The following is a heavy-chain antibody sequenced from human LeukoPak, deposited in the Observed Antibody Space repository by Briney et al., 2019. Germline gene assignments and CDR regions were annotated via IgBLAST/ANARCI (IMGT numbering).Heavy chain of an antibody. V-gene: IGHV1-69*05. Sequence: SVKVSCKASGGTFSSYAISWVRQAPGQGLEWMGGIIPIFGTANYAQKFQGRVTITTDESTSTAYMELSSLRSEDTTVHYCARGRGCSSTSCRRFDPWGQGTLVTVSS. CDR3: ARGRGCSSTSCRRFDP. J-gene: IGHJ5*02. CDR2: IIPIFGTA. CDR1: GGTFSSYA. D-gene: IGHD2-2*01.